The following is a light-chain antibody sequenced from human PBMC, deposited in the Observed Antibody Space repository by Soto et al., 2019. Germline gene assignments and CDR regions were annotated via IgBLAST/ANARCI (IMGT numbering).Light chain of an antibody. CDR2: DVS. CDR3: CSYAGTYTFGV. CDR1: SSDVGGYNY. J-gene: IGLJ1*01. V-gene: IGLV2-11*01. Sequence: QSVLTQPLSVSWSPGHSVTISCTGTSSDVGGYNYVSWYQQHPGKAPKLMIYDVSKRPSGVPDRFSGSKSGNTASLTISGLQAEDEADYYCCSYAGTYTFGVFGTGTKVTAL.